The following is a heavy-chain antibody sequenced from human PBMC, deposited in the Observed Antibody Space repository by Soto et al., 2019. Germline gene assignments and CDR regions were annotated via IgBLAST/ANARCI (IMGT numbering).Heavy chain of an antibody. J-gene: IGHJ4*02. V-gene: IGHV1-69*13. D-gene: IGHD5-12*01. CDR2: IIPIFGTA. Sequence: GASVKVSCKASGGTSSSYAISWVRQAPGQGLEWMGGIIPIFGTANYAQKFQGRVTITADESTSTAYMELSSLRSEDTAVYYCARGSERWLQPNKYYFDYWGQGTLVTVSS. CDR1: GGTSSSYA. CDR3: ARGSERWLQPNKYYFDY.